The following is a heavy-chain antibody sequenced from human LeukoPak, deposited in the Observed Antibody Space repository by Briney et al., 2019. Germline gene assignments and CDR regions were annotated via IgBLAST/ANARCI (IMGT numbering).Heavy chain of an antibody. CDR1: GFTFSSYE. CDR2: ISSSGSTI. Sequence: GGSLRLSRAASGFTFSSYEMNWVRQAPGKGLEWVSYISSSGSTIYYADSVKGRFTISRDNAKNSLYLQMNSLRAEDTAVCYCARDLYRIVVVPHYFDYWGQGTLVTVSS. J-gene: IGHJ4*02. CDR3: ARDLYRIVVVPHYFDY. V-gene: IGHV3-48*03. D-gene: IGHD3-22*01.